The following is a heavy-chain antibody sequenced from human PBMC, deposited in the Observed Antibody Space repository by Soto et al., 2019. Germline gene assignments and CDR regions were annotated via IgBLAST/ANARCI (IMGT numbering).Heavy chain of an antibody. CDR2: ISSSSSYI. V-gene: IGHV3-21*01. CDR3: AREDVDTVPDY. D-gene: IGHD5-18*01. Sequence: GGSLRFSCAASGFTFSSYSMNWVRQAPGKGLEWVSSISSSSSYIYYADSVKGRFTISRDNAKNSLYLQMNSLRAEDTAVYYCAREDVDTVPDYWGQGTLVTVSS. CDR1: GFTFSSYS. J-gene: IGHJ4*02.